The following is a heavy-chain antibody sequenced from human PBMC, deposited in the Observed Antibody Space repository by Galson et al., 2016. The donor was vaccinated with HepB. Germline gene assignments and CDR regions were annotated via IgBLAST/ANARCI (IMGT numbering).Heavy chain of an antibody. Sequence: QSGAEVKKPGESLKISCKGSGYSFTMYWIGWVRQMPGKGLEWMGIIYPGDSDTRYSPSFQGQVTISADKSINTAYLQWSGLKASDSAIYYCARRLNWGSRWYFDLWGRGTLVTVSS. CDR1: GYSFTMYW. CDR3: ARRLNWGSRWYFDL. J-gene: IGHJ2*01. V-gene: IGHV5-51*01. CDR2: IYPGDSDT. D-gene: IGHD7-27*01.